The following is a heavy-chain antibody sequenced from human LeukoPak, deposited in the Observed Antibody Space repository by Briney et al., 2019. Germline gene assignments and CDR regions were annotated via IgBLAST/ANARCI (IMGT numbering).Heavy chain of an antibody. Sequence: SETLSLTCAVSGVSISSSEWWIWVRQHPGQGLEWIGEIHRDGRTRYSPSIKSRVTMSIDYSKNQFSIKVSSVTAADTAIYYCGKTDIYFNPIDYWGPGSLVTVSS. J-gene: IGHJ4*02. V-gene: IGHV4-4*02. CDR1: GVSISSSEW. CDR2: IHRDGRT. CDR3: GKTDIYFNPIDY. D-gene: IGHD2-15*01.